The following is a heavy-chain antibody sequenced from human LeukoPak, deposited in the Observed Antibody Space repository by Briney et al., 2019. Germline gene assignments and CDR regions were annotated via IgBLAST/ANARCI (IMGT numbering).Heavy chain of an antibody. V-gene: IGHV4-31*03. D-gene: IGHD3-10*01. CDR3: ARFYFSGSGRYPSYFDS. Sequence: PPETLSLTCTVSGGSISSGAYYWSWIRQHPGKGLEWIGYIHNTGSTSNNPSLKSRLTISVDTSKNQFSLKLSSVTAADTAVYYCARFYFSGSGRYPSYFDSWGQGTLVTVSS. CDR1: GGSISSGAYY. J-gene: IGHJ4*02. CDR2: IHNTGST.